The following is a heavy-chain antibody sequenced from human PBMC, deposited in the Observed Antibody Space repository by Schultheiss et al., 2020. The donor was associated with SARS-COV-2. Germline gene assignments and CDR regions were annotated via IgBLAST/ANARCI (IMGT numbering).Heavy chain of an antibody. D-gene: IGHD2-2*02. CDR1: GGSVSSGSYY. Sequence: ESLKISCTVSGGSVSSGSYYWSWIRQPPGKGLEWIGYIHYSGSTYYNPSLKSRVTISVDTSKNQFSLKLSSVTAADTAVYYCARDFPGYCSSTSCNIWGQGTLVTVSS. V-gene: IGHV4-61*01. J-gene: IGHJ4*02. CDR2: IHYSGST. CDR3: ARDFPGYCSSTSCNI.